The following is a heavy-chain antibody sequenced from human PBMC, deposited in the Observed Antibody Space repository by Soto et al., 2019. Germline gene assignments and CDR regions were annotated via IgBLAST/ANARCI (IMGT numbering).Heavy chain of an antibody. CDR2: ISGSGGST. J-gene: IGHJ6*02. V-gene: IGHV3-23*01. Sequence: GGSLRLSCAASGFTFSSYAMSWVRQAPGKGLEWVSAISGSGGSTYYADSVKGRFTISRDNSKNTLYLQMNSLRAEDKAVYYCAKWGGLGALWFGEELDYYYYGMDVWGQGTTVTVSS. D-gene: IGHD3-10*01. CDR1: GFTFSSYA. CDR3: AKWGGLGALWFGEELDYYYYGMDV.